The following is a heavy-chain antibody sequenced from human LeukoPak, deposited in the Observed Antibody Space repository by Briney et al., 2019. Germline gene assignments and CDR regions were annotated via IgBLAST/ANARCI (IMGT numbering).Heavy chain of an antibody. V-gene: IGHV3-74*01. J-gene: IGHJ3*02. CDR1: GFIFSSYW. CDR3: ARSTWDGRQTHDAFDI. CDR2: INSDGSTT. D-gene: IGHD1-26*01. Sequence: PGGSLRLSCAASGFIFSSYWMHWVRQAPGKGLMWVSRINSDGSTTSYADSVKGRFTISRDNSKNTLYLQMNSLRAEDTAVYYCARSTWDGRQTHDAFDIWGQGTMVTVSS.